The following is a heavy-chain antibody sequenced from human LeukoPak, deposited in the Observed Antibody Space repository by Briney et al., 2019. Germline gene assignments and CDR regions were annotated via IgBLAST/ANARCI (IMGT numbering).Heavy chain of an antibody. CDR3: ARDSPSTYYYDSSGYYDY. Sequence: GGSLRLSCAASGFTFSSYAMHWVRQAPGKGLEWVAVISYDGSNKYYADSVKGRFTISRDNSKNTLHLQMNSLRAEDTAVYYCARDSPSTYYYDSSGYYDYWGQGTLVTVSS. CDR2: ISYDGSNK. V-gene: IGHV3-30-3*01. D-gene: IGHD3-22*01. CDR1: GFTFSSYA. J-gene: IGHJ4*02.